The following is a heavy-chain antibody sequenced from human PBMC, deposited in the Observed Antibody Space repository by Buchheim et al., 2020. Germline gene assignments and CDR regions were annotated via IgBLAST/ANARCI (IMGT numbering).Heavy chain of an antibody. CDR2: VDHSGRI. CDR3: AKKSGDASDGYYYYYMDV. D-gene: IGHD2-21*01. CDR1: GDSISSSYW. V-gene: IGHV4-4*02. Sequence: QVQLQESGPRLVKPSGTLSLTCAFSGDSISSSYWWNWVRQPPGKGLEWIGEVDHSGRINYNPSLKTRVTLSVDQPNNQFSLELTSVTAADTAIYYCAKKSGDASDGYYYYYMDVWGKGT. J-gene: IGHJ6*03.